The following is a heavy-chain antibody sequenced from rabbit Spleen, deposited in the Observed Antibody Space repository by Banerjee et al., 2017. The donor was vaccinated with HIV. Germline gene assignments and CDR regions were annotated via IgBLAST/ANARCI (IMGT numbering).Heavy chain of an antibody. J-gene: IGHJ4*01. D-gene: IGHD4-1*01. Sequence: QLVESGGGLVKPEGSLTLTCKASGFDYSAYYMSWVRQAPGKGLEWIGYIDPVFGVTVYANWVNGRFTISRDNAQNTLYLQLNSLTAADTATYFCAKDMGVAAGYFFNLWGPGTLVTVS. V-gene: IGHV1S7*01. CDR3: AKDMGVAAGYFFNL. CDR1: GFDYSAYY. CDR2: IDPVFGVT.